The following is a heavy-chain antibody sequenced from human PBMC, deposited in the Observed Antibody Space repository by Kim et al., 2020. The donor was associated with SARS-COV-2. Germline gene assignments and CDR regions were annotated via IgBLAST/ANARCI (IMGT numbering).Heavy chain of an antibody. CDR2: ISYDGSNK. CDR1: GFTFSSYG. J-gene: IGHJ4*02. CDR3: AKVTDRSSSFDY. Sequence: GGSLRLSCAASGFTFSSYGMHWVRQAPGKGLEWVAVISYDGSNKYYADSVKGRFTISRDNSKNTLYLQMNSLRAEDTAVYYCAKVTDRSSSFDYWGQGTL. D-gene: IGHD6-6*01. V-gene: IGHV3-30*18.